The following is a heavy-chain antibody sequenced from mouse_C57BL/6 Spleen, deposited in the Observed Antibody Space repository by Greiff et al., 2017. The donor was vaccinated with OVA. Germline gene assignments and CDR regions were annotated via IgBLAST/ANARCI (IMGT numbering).Heavy chain of an antibody. D-gene: IGHD2-2*01. CDR1: GYAFTNYS. Sequence: VKLMESGAGLVRPGTSVKVSCKASGYAFTNYSIEWVKQRPGQGLEWIGVISPGSGGTNYNENVKGRATITADKSSSTANVQLSSLTSEDSAVYFCARKGGYYGYFDVWGTGTTVTVSS. V-gene: IGHV1-54*01. J-gene: IGHJ1*03. CDR2: ISPGSGGT. CDR3: ARKGGYYGYFDV.